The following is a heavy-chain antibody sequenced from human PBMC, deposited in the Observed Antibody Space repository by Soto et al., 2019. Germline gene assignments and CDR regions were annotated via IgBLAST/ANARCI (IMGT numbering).Heavy chain of an antibody. CDR2: IYYSGST. J-gene: IGHJ6*04. V-gene: IGHV4-39*01. CDR3: ARHNWNDEHYGMDF. D-gene: IGHD1-20*01. CDR1: GGSISSSSYY. Sequence: SETLSLTCPVSGGSISSSSYYWGWIRQPPGKGLEWIGSIYYSGSTYYNPSLKSRVTISVDTSKNQFSLKLSSVTAADTAVYYCARHNWNDEHYGMDFGGKGTTFT.